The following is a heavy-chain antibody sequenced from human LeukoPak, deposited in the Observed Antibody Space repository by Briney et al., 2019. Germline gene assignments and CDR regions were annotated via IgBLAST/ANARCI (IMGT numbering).Heavy chain of an antibody. V-gene: IGHV3-53*01. CDR1: GFSVSNTY. CDR3: AKGQVSVIVGATTLDY. J-gene: IGHJ4*02. D-gene: IGHD1-26*01. CDR2: FYVGGAT. Sequence: GGSLRLSCAVSGFSVSNTYMSWVRQAPGKGLGWRSDFYVGGATYYAHSVKGRFTIYRDNSKNTVYLQMNSLRVEDTALYDCAKGQVSVIVGATTLDYWGQGNLVTVSS.